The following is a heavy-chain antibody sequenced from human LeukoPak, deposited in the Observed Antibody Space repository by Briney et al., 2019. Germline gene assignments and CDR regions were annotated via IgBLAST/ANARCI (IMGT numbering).Heavy chain of an antibody. J-gene: IGHJ6*02. CDR3: ASDYGDGPISYYYYGMDV. V-gene: IGHV4-34*01. CDR2: INHSVST. CDR1: GGSFSGYY. Sequence: SETLSLTCAVYGGSFSGYYWSWIRQPPGKGLEWIGEINHSVSTNYNPSLKSRVTISVDTSKNQFSLKLSSVTAADTAVYYCASDYGDGPISYYYYGMDVWGQGTTVTVSS. D-gene: IGHD4-17*01.